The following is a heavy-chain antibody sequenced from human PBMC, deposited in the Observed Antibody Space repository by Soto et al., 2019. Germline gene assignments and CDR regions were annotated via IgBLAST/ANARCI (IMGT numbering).Heavy chain of an antibody. CDR3: ALRGVEVTGITWFDP. CDR1: GFSLSTNGVG. V-gene: IGHV2-5*02. D-gene: IGHD6-19*01. J-gene: IGHJ5*02. CDR2: IYWDDDK. Sequence: QITLKESGPTLVKPTQTLTLTCTFSGFSLSTNGVGVGWIRQPPGKALEWLALIYWDDDKRYSPSLKRRLTITKDTSKNQVVLTMTNVDPVDTATYYCALRGVEVTGITWFDPWGQGTLVTVSS.